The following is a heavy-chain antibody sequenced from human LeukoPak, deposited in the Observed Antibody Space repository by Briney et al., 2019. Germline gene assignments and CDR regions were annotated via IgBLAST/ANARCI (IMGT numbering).Heavy chain of an antibody. J-gene: IGHJ4*02. CDR3: ARGRSLHDPYDIIDY. CDR2: ISGYNGNT. Sequence: GASVKVSCKAPGYTFTSYGITWVRQAPGQGLEWMGWISGYNGNTNYAQKLQGRVTMTTDTSTSTAYMELRSLRSDDTAVYYCARGRSLHDPYDIIDYWGQGTLVTVSS. CDR1: GYTFTSYG. V-gene: IGHV1-18*01. D-gene: IGHD3-22*01.